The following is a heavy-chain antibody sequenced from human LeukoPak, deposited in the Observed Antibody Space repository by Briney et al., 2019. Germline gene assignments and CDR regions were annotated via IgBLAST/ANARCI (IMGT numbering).Heavy chain of an antibody. Sequence: GGSLRLSCEDSGFTFSTSSMHWVRQAPGKGLEWVAVISYDGRSTYYADSVKGRFTISRDNSKNTTFLQMDSLRVEDTAVYYCAREDSGSFDSWGQGTLVIVSS. D-gene: IGHD1-26*01. CDR2: ISYDGRST. V-gene: IGHV3-30*04. CDR1: GFTFSTSS. CDR3: AREDSGSFDS. J-gene: IGHJ4*02.